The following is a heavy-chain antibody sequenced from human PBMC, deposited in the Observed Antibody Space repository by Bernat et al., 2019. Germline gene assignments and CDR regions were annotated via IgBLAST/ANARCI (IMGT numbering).Heavy chain of an antibody. CDR3: ARDRGWLQHDY. CDR1: GFTFSSYS. J-gene: IGHJ4*02. CDR2: ISSSSSYI. V-gene: IGHV3-21*04. Sequence: EVQLVESGGGLVKPGGSLRLSCAASGFTFSSYSMNWVRQAPGKGLEWVSSISSSSSYIYYADSVKGRFTISRDNAKNSLYLQINSLRAEDTAVYYCARDRGWLQHDYWGQGTLVTVSS. D-gene: IGHD5-24*01.